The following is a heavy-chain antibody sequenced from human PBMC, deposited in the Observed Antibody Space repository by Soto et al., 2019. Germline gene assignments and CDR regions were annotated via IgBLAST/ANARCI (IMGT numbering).Heavy chain of an antibody. CDR1: GFTFSDYW. Sequence: EVQLVESGGGLVQPGGSLRLSCEASGFTFSDYWMSWVRQAPGKGLECVANIKTDGSEKYYVDPVKGRFTISRDNAKNSLYLQMNSLRAEDTAVYYCASSMGRGGNDYWGQGTLVAVSS. CDR2: IKTDGSEK. D-gene: IGHD3-10*01. CDR3: ASSMGRGGNDY. J-gene: IGHJ4*02. V-gene: IGHV3-7*05.